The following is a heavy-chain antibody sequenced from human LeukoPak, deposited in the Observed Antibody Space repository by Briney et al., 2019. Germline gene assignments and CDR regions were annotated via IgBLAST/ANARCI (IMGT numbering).Heavy chain of an antibody. Sequence: GGSLRLSCAGSGFSFSSHTMNWVRQAPGRGLKWVSAISGSGGSAYYADSVKGRFTISRDNSKDTLYLQMNSLRAEDTAVYYCARDSGGCGDDYWGQGTLVTVSS. V-gene: IGHV3-23*01. CDR3: ARDSGGCGDDY. J-gene: IGHJ4*02. CDR2: ISGSGGSA. D-gene: IGHD2-21*01. CDR1: GFSFSSHT.